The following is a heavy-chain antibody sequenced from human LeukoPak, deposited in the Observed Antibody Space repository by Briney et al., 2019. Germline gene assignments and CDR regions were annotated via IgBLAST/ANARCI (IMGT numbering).Heavy chain of an antibody. V-gene: IGHV4-39*07. CDR1: GGSISGTSYY. Sequence: SETLSLTCTVSGGSISGTSYYWGWIRQPPGKGLEWIGRIYSSGSTIYNPSLKSRVTMSVDTSKNQFSLKLTSVTAADMAVYYCARDLDKYPYNWFDPWGQGTLVTVSS. J-gene: IGHJ5*02. D-gene: IGHD6-6*01. CDR2: IYSSGST. CDR3: ARDLDKYPYNWFDP.